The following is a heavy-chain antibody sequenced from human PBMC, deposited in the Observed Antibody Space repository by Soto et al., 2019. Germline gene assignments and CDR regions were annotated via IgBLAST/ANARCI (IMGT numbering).Heavy chain of an antibody. Sequence: QVQLQESGPGLVKPSETLSLTCTVSGGSISSYYWSWIRQPPGKGLEWIGYIYYSGSTNYNPSLKSRVTISVDTSKNQFSLKLSSVTAADTAVYYCARSYYYDSVRWFDPWGQGTLVTVSS. D-gene: IGHD3-22*01. CDR2: IYYSGST. CDR3: ARSYYYDSVRWFDP. V-gene: IGHV4-59*01. J-gene: IGHJ5*02. CDR1: GGSISSYY.